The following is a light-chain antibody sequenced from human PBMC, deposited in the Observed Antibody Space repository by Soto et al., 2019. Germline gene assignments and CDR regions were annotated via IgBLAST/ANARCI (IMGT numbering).Light chain of an antibody. J-gene: IGKJ3*01. CDR1: QSVSID. CDR2: DAS. V-gene: IGKV3-11*01. CDR3: QHRHN. Sequence: EVVLTQSPATLSLSPGDRATLSCRASQSVSIDFDWYQQKPGQAPRLLIYDASNRATGIPARFSGSGSATDFTLTISSLEHEDFAVYYCQHRHNFGPGTKVDIK.